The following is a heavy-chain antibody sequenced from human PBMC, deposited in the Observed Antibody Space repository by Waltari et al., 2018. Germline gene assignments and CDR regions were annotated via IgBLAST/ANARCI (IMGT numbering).Heavy chain of an antibody. Sequence: QVQLQESGPGLVKPSQTLSLTCTVPGGSVRSANYFWGWIRQEPGKGLEWIGYIHESGYPYYNPSLKSRVTISRDTSKNQFYLRMTSVTAADTAIYYCAREVNVVSTSDAFDIWGQGTMVTVSS. CDR1: GGSVRSANYF. J-gene: IGHJ3*02. CDR2: IHESGYP. V-gene: IGHV4-31*03. D-gene: IGHD5-12*01. CDR3: AREVNVVSTSDAFDI.